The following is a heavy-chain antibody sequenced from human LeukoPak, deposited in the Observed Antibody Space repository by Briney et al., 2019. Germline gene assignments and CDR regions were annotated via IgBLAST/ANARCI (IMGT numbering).Heavy chain of an antibody. CDR2: INHSRST. CDR1: GGSFSGYY. D-gene: IGHD6-13*01. CDR3: ARGARIAAAGTLLNY. V-gene: IGHV4-34*01. Sequence: PSETLSLTCPVYGGSFSGYYWSWIRQPPGKGLEWIGEINHSRSTNYNPSLKSRVTISVDTSKNQFSLKLSSVTAADTAVYYCARGARIAAAGTLLNYWGQGTLVTVSS. J-gene: IGHJ4*02.